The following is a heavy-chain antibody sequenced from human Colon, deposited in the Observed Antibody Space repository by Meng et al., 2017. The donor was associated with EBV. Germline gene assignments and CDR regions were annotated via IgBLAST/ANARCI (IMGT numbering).Heavy chain of an antibody. V-gene: IGHV4-31*03. Sequence: QVLQQESGPGLVNPSHTLPLPCTVSGGSVSSGGYYWTWIRQHPGKGLEWLWHIYYSGSTFYNPSLKRRVIISIDTSKNQFSLNLRSVTAADTAVYYCARVSSGWDYFDYWGQGTLVTVSS. CDR1: GGSVSSGGYY. J-gene: IGHJ4*02. CDR3: ARVSSGWDYFDY. D-gene: IGHD6-19*01. CDR2: IYYSGST.